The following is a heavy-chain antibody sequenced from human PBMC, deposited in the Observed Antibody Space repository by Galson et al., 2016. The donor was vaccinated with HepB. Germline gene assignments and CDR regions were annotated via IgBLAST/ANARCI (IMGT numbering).Heavy chain of an antibody. D-gene: IGHD3-3*02. CDR1: GGTFSNYA. CDR3: ANRRAFGTGQFDH. J-gene: IGHJ4*02. V-gene: IGHV1-69*13. Sequence: SVKVSCKASGGTFSNYAISWVRQAPGQGLEWMAGIIPLFGTANYAQKFQGRVAMTADESTSTAYLEVRSLTSDDTAVYYCANRRAFGTGQFDHWGQGTLVTVSS. CDR2: IIPLFGTA.